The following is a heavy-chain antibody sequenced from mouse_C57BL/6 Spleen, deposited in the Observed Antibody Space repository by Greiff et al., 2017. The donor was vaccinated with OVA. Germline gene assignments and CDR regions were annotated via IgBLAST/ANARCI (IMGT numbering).Heavy chain of an antibody. V-gene: IGHV1-15*01. Sequence: QVHVKQSGAELVRPGASVTLSCKASGYTFTDYEMHWVKQTPVHGLEWIGAIDPETGGTAYNQKFKGKAILTADKSSSTAYMELRSLTSEDSAVYYCTRRGLRRYFDYWGQGTTLTVSS. J-gene: IGHJ2*01. CDR1: GYTFTDYE. CDR3: TRRGLRRYFDY. D-gene: IGHD2-2*01. CDR2: IDPETGGT.